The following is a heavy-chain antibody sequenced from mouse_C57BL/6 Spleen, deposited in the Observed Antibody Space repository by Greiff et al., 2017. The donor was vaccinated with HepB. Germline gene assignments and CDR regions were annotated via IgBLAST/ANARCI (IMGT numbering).Heavy chain of an antibody. CDR3: TRRGPYYGNYDYAMDY. CDR2: ISSGGDYI. CDR1: GFTFSSYA. Sequence: EVKVVESGEGLVKPGGSLKLSCAASGFTFSSYAMSWVRQTPEKRLEWVAYISSGGDYIYYADTVKGRFTISRDNARNTLYLQMSSLKSEDTAMYYCTRRGPYYGNYDYAMDYWGQGTSVTVSS. J-gene: IGHJ4*01. V-gene: IGHV5S21*01. D-gene: IGHD2-10*01.